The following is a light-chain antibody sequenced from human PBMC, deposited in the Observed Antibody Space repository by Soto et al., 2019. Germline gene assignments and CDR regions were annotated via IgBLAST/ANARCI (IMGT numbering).Light chain of an antibody. Sequence: DIQMTQSPSTLSASVGDRVTITCRASQRISGWLAWYQQKPGKAPKLLNYKASSLESRVPSRLSGSGTGTEFTLPISSLQPDDFSTHYCQQYDSLVTFGPGTKVDIK. CDR2: KAS. J-gene: IGKJ3*01. CDR1: QRISGW. V-gene: IGKV1-5*03. CDR3: QQYDSLVT.